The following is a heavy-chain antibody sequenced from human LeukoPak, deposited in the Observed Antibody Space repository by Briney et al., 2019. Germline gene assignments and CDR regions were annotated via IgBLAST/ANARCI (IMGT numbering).Heavy chain of an antibody. D-gene: IGHD2-15*01. CDR2: FDPEDGET. Sequence: ASVKVSCKVSGYTLTELSMHWVRQAPGKGLEWMGGFDPEDGETIYAQKFQGRVTMTEDTSTDTAYMELSSLRSEDTAVYYCARDHGKLVVVAADYFDYWGQGILVTVSS. CDR3: ARDHGKLVVVAADYFDY. V-gene: IGHV1-24*01. J-gene: IGHJ4*02. CDR1: GYTLTELS.